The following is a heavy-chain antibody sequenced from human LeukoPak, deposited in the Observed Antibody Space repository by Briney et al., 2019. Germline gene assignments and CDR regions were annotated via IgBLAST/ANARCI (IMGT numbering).Heavy chain of an antibody. D-gene: IGHD3-3*01. CDR3: ARGKIGVQIFGVVIRYNWFDP. CDR1: GYTFTGYY. Sequence: ASVKLSCKATGYTFTGYYMHWVRQAPGQRLEWMGWIDPNSGGTNYAQKFQGRVTMTWDTSISTAYMELSRLRSDDTAVYYCARGKIGVQIFGVVIRYNWFDPWGQGTLVTVSS. CDR2: IDPNSGGT. J-gene: IGHJ5*02. V-gene: IGHV1-2*02.